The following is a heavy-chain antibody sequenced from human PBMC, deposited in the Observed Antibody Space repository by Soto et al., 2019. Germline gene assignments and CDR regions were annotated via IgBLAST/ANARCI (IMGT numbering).Heavy chain of an antibody. CDR3: ARDVGVGTTLPGKLENWFDP. CDR1: GGTFSSYA. CDR2: IIPIFGTA. Sequence: ASVKVSCKASGGTFSSYAISWVRQAPGQGLEWMGGIIPIFGTANYAQKFQGRVTITADESTSTAYMELSSLRSEDTAVYYCARDVGVGTTLPGKLENWFDPWGQGTLVTVSS. J-gene: IGHJ5*02. V-gene: IGHV1-69*13. D-gene: IGHD1-7*01.